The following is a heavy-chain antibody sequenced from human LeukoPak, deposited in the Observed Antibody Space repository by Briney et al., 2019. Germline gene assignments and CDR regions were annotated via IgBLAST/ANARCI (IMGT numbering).Heavy chain of an antibody. CDR1: GFTFSSYW. V-gene: IGHV3-7*01. CDR3: ARETGYSSSWTDNWFDP. D-gene: IGHD6-13*01. CDR2: IKQDGSEK. J-gene: IGHJ5*02. Sequence: PGGSLRLSCAVSGFTFSSYWMSWVRQAPGKGLEWVANIKQDGSEKYYVDSVKGRFTISRDNAKNSLYLQMNSLRAEDTAVYYCARETGYSSSWTDNWFDPWGQGTLVTVSS.